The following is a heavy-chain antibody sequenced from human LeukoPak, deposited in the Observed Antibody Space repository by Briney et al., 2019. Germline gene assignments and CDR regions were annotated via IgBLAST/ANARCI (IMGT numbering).Heavy chain of an antibody. Sequence: ASVKVSCKASGYTFTGYYIHWVRQAPGQGLEWMGWINPNSGGTNYAQKFQGRVTMTSDTSINTAYMELSGLRSDDTALYYCARDNSCSSSSCGNSYMDVWGKGTTVTVSS. D-gene: IGHD2-2*01. CDR1: GYTFTGYY. CDR3: ARDNSCSSSSCGNSYMDV. CDR2: INPNSGGT. V-gene: IGHV1-2*02. J-gene: IGHJ6*03.